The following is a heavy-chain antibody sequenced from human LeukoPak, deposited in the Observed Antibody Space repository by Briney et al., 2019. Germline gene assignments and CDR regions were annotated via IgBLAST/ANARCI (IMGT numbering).Heavy chain of an antibody. Sequence: PGGSLRLSCAASGFTFSSYAMHWVRQAPGKGLEYVSAISSNGGSTYYANSVKGRFTISRDNSKNTLYLQMGSLRAEDMAVYYCARVGGSGSFYYYYYMDVWGKGTTVTISS. CDR3: ARVGGSGSFYYYYYMDV. CDR2: ISSNGGST. CDR1: GFTFSSYA. D-gene: IGHD3-10*01. V-gene: IGHV3-64*01. J-gene: IGHJ6*03.